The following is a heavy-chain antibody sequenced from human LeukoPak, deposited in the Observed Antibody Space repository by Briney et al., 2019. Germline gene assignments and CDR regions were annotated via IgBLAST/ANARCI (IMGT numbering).Heavy chain of an antibody. J-gene: IGHJ4*02. CDR1: GGSFSGYY. Sequence: SETLSLTCAVYGGSFSGYYWSWIRQPPGKGLEWIGEINHSGSTNYNPSLKSRVTISVDTSKNQFSLKLSSVTAADTAVYYCARGRASSYGSGSYYFDYWGQGTLVTVSS. D-gene: IGHD3-10*01. V-gene: IGHV4-34*01. CDR3: ARGRASSYGSGSYYFDY. CDR2: INHSGST.